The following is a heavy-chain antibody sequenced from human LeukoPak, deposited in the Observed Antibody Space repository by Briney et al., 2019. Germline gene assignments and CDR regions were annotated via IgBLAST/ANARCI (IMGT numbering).Heavy chain of an antibody. CDR3: ARVGPWIHPT. D-gene: IGHD5-18*01. CDR2: IYYSGST. J-gene: IGHJ5*02. Sequence: SETLSLTCTVSGGSISSSSYYWGWIRQPPGKGLEWIGSIYYSGSTYYNPSLKSRVTISVDTSKNQFSLKLSSVTAADTAVYYCARVGPWIHPTWGQGTLVTVSS. V-gene: IGHV4-39*07. CDR1: GGSISSSSYY.